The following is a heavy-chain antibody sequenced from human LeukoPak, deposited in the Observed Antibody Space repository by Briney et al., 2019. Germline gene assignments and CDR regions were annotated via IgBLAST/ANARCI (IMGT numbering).Heavy chain of an antibody. CDR1: GFTFSSYS. J-gene: IGHJ4*02. D-gene: IGHD6-19*01. V-gene: IGHV3-48*01. CDR3: ARERIAVAGADPYYFDY. Sequence: GGSLRLSCAASGFTFSSYSMNWVRQAPGKGLEWVSYISSSSSTIYYADSVKGRFTISRDNAKNSLYLQMNSLRAEDTAVYYCARERIAVAGADPYYFDYWGQGTLVTVSS. CDR2: ISSSSSTI.